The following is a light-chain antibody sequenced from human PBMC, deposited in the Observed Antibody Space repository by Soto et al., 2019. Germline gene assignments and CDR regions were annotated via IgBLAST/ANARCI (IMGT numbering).Light chain of an antibody. V-gene: IGLV2-14*03. CDR3: ISYTTTITLYV. J-gene: IGLJ1*01. CDR1: ISDVGAFNY. CDR2: DVS. Sequence: QSALTQPASVSGSPGQSITISCTGTISDVGAFNYVSWYQHHPGKAPKLMIYDVSNRPSGVSIRFSGSKSGNTASLTISGLQAEDFADYYCISYTTTITLYVFGTGTKVTVL.